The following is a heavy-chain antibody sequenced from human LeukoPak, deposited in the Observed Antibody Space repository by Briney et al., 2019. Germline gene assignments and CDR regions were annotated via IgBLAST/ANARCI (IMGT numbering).Heavy chain of an antibody. CDR3: ARTTAVAGNFDY. J-gene: IGHJ4*02. D-gene: IGHD6-19*01. CDR2: INPSGGGT. Sequence: APVKVSFKASGYIFTDYYMHWVRQAPGQGLEWMGIINPSGGGTSYAQKLQGRVTMTRDTSTSTVYMELSSLRSEDSAVYYCARTTAVAGNFDYWGQGTLVTVSS. V-gene: IGHV1-46*04. CDR1: GYIFTDYY.